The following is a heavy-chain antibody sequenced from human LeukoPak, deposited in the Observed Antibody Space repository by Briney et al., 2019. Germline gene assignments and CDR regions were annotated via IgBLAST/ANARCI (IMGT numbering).Heavy chain of an antibody. D-gene: IGHD4-17*01. J-gene: IGHJ5*02. Sequence: SETLSLTCTVSGGFISSYYWSWIRQPPGKGLEWIGYIYYSGSTNYNPSLKSRVTISVDTSKNQFSLKLSSVTAADTAVYYCARGCYGDYAGDWFDPWGQGTLVTVSS. V-gene: IGHV4-59*01. CDR2: IYYSGST. CDR3: ARGCYGDYAGDWFDP. CDR1: GGFISSYY.